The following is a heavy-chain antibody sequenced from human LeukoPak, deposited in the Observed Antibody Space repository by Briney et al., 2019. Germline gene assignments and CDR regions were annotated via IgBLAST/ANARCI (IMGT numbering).Heavy chain of an antibody. CDR2: IYYSGIT. D-gene: IGHD3-9*01. CDR3: AKHGYDTLSGFYSYFFDY. J-gene: IGHJ4*02. CDR1: GYSISSGYY. Sequence: TSETLSLTCTVSGYSISSGYYWGWIRQPPGKGLEWIGYIYYSGITDYNPSLKSRVTISVDTSKNQFSLRLSSVTAADTAVYFCAKHGYDTLSGFYSYFFDYWGQGIQVTVSS. V-gene: IGHV4-38-2*02.